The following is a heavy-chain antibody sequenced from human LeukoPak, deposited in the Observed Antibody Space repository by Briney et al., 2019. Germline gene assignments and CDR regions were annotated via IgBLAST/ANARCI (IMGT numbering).Heavy chain of an antibody. J-gene: IGHJ4*02. V-gene: IGHV3-33*01. CDR2: IWSDGSEK. CDR1: GISFSSYG. Sequence: QPGRSLRLSCAASGISFSSYGMQWVRQAPGKGLEWVAGIWSDGSEKYFADSVKGRFSITRDNSKNMLYLQMNSLRAEDTAVYYCARDVSSGYLGFDYWGQGTLVTASS. D-gene: IGHD3-22*01. CDR3: ARDVSSGYLGFDY.